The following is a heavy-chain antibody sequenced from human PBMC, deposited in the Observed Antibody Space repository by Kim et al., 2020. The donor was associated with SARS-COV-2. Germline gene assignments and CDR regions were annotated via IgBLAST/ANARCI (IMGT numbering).Heavy chain of an antibody. CDR2: IIPIFGTA. CDR1: GGTFSSYA. CDR3: ARGWGVEMATEAANAFDI. J-gene: IGHJ3*02. D-gene: IGHD5-12*01. V-gene: IGHV1-69*13. Sequence: SVKVSCKASGGTFSSYAISWVRQAPGQGLEWMGGIIPIFGTANYAQKFQGRVTITADESTSTAYMELSSLRSEDTAVYYCARGWGVEMATEAANAFDIWGQGTMVTVSS.